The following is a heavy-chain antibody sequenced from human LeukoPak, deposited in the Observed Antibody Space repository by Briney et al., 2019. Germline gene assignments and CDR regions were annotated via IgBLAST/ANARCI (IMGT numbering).Heavy chain of an antibody. Sequence: PSETLSLTCAVYGGSFSGYYWSWIRQPPGKGLEWIGEINHSGSTNYNPSLKSRVTISVDTSKNQFSLKLSSVTAADTAVYYCARVDFTALDYWGQGTLVTVSS. D-gene: IGHD3-3*01. CDR2: INHSGST. CDR1: GGSFSGYY. V-gene: IGHV4-34*01. J-gene: IGHJ4*02. CDR3: ARVDFTALDY.